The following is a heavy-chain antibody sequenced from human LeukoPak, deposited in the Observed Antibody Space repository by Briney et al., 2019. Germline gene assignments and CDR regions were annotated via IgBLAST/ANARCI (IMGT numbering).Heavy chain of an antibody. V-gene: IGHV3-30*03. CDR2: VSYGGSDK. J-gene: IGHJ4*02. D-gene: IGHD2-21*02. CDR1: GFIFSTYG. Sequence: PGGSLRLSCAASGFIFSTYGMHWVRQAPGKGLEWVAVVSYGGSDKYYADSVKGRFTISRDISKNTLYLQMDSLRAEDTAVYYCARDRCGGNCYTFDYWAQGALDTVSS. CDR3: ARDRCGGNCYTFDY.